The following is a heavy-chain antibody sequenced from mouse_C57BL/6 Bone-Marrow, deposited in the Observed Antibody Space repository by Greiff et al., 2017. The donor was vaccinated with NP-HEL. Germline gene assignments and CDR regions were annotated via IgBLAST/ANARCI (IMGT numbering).Heavy chain of an antibody. CDR3: ARHEDYYGSSWYFDV. CDR2: ISGGGGNT. J-gene: IGHJ1*03. D-gene: IGHD1-1*01. V-gene: IGHV5-9*01. Sequence: EVKLEESGAGLVKPGGSLKLSCAASGFTFSSYTMSWVRQTPEKRLEWVATISGGGGNTYYPDSVKGRFTISRDNAKNTLYLQMSSLRSEDTALYYCARHEDYYGSSWYFDVWGTGTTVTVSS. CDR1: GFTFSSYT.